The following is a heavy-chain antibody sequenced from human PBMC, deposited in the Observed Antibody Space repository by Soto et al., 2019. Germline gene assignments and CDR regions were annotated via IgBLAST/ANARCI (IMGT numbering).Heavy chain of an antibody. D-gene: IGHD3-10*01. J-gene: IGHJ4*02. CDR1: GFTFRTYA. V-gene: IGHV3-21*04. CDR3: AQITTGSGSSKFDY. Sequence: GGSLRLSCAASGFTFRTYAMNWVRQAPGKGLEWISAISGSGSFTHYADSVRGRFTISRDNSQNQLYLQMNNLRGDDTAMYYCAQITTGSGSSKFDYWGQGIQVPVYS. CDR2: ISGSGSFT.